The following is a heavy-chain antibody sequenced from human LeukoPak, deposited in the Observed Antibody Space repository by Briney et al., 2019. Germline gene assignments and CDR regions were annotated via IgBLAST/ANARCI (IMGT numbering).Heavy chain of an antibody. D-gene: IGHD4-17*01. CDR3: ARADYGDSHFDY. Sequence: SETLSLTCTFSGGSVSDYDWSWIRQSRGKGLEWIDYIYHTGSTSYSPSLKGRVTISADTSQNQFSLKLSSVTAADTAVYYCARADYGDSHFDYWGQGTLVTVSS. J-gene: IGHJ4*02. V-gene: IGHV4-59*02. CDR2: IYHTGST. CDR1: GGSVSDYD.